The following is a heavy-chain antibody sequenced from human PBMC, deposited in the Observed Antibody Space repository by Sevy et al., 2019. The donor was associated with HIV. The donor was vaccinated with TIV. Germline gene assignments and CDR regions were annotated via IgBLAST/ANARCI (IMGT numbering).Heavy chain of an antibody. CDR2: TRNKADSYTT. V-gene: IGHV3-72*01. J-gene: IGHJ4*02. CDR3: ATHAGIASAGRVFDY. CDR1: GFTFSDHY. D-gene: IGHD6-13*01. Sequence: GGSLRLSCAASGFTFSDHYMEWVRQAPGKGLEWVGRTRNKADSYTTEYAASVKGRFTISRDDSKNSLYLQMNSLKTEDTAVYYCATHAGIASAGRVFDYWGQGTLVTVSS.